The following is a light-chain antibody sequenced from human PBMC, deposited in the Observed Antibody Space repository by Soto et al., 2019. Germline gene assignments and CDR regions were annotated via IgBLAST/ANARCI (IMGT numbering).Light chain of an antibody. CDR1: QTVNNNF. Sequence: EIVLSQSPGTLSLSPGERATLSCRTSQTVNNNFFAWYQQKPGQAPRLLIYGISSRATGIPDRFSGSGSGTDFTLTISRLEPEDFAVYYCQQYGSSPMYTLGQGTKVDIK. V-gene: IGKV3-20*01. J-gene: IGKJ2*01. CDR2: GIS. CDR3: QQYGSSPMYT.